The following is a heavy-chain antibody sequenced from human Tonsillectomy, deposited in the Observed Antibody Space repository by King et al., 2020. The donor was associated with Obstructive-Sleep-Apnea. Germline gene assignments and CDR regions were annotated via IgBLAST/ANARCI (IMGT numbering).Heavy chain of an antibody. CDR1: AFTFRTYG. D-gene: IGHD6-13*01. J-gene: IGHJ4*02. Sequence: QLVESGGGVVQPGRSLRLSCVASAFTFRTYGMHWVRQAPGKGLEWVALISHDASDKDYSDSVKDRFTISRDNFKNTLYLQMNSLRVEDTAVYYCARDQIAAALDYWGQGTLVSVSS. CDR3: ARDQIAAALDY. CDR2: ISHDASDK. V-gene: IGHV3-30-3*01.